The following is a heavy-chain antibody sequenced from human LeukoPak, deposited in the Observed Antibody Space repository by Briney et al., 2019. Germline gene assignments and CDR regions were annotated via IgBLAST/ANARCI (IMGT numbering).Heavy chain of an antibody. CDR3: TRLAYDSSGCNY. J-gene: IGHJ4*02. CDR1: GFTFSGSA. V-gene: IGHV3-73*01. CDR2: IRSKANSYAT. D-gene: IGHD3-22*01. Sequence: GGSLRLSCAASGFTFSGSAMHWVRQASGKGLERVGRIRSKANSYATAYAASVKGRFTISRDDSKNTAYLQMNSLKTEDTAVYYCTRLAYDSSGCNYWGQGTLVTVSS.